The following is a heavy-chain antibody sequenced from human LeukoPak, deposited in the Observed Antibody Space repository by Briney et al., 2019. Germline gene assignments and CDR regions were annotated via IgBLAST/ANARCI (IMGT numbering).Heavy chain of an antibody. V-gene: IGHV5-51*01. CDR1: GSSFTSYW. CDR3: ARLVFLVQWELRLIDY. J-gene: IGHJ4*02. Sequence: GESLQISCQGSGSSFTSYWIGWVRQVPGKGLEWMGIIYLGDSDTRYSPSFQGQVTISADKSISTAYLQWSSLKASDTAMYYCARLVFLVQWELRLIDYWGQGTLVTVSS. CDR2: IYLGDSDT. D-gene: IGHD1-26*01.